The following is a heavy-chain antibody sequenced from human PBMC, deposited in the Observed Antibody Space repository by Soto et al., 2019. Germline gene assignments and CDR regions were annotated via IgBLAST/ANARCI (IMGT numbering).Heavy chain of an antibody. D-gene: IGHD2-15*01. V-gene: IGHV1-18*01. CDR1: GNTIVSYG. J-gene: IGHJ4*02. Sequence: QVQLVQSGPEVKKPGASVRVSCKASGNTIVSYGISWVRQAPGQGLEWMGWISAPKGRTNSAQKCQDRITMTTDTSTSTAQIELRTLRSDDTAIYYCVRDERDTCGGGGCYYFDYWGQGTLVIVS. CDR2: ISAPKGRT. CDR3: VRDERDTCGGGGCYYFDY.